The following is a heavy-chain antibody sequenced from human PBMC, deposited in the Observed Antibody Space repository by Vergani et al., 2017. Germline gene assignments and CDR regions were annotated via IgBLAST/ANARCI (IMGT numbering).Heavy chain of an antibody. CDR2: IYPGDSDT. D-gene: IGHD3-10*01. Sequence: EVQLVQSGAEVKQPGESLKISCKGSGYSFTSYWIGWVRQMPGKGLEWMGIIYPGDSDTRYSPSFQGQVTISADKSISTAYLQWSSLKASDTAMYYCARRLYYGSGSSNKYYMDVWGKGTTVTVSS. J-gene: IGHJ6*03. CDR1: GYSFTSYW. V-gene: IGHV5-51*03. CDR3: ARRLYYGSGSSNKYYMDV.